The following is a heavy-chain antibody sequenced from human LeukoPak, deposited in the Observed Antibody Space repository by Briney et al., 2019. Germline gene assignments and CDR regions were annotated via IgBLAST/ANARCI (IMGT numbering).Heavy chain of an antibody. D-gene: IGHD3-10*01. CDR2: ITSSSSSI. CDR1: GFTFSSYS. Sequence: GGSLRLSCAASGFTFSSYSMNWVRQAPGKGLEWISYITSSSSSIHYADSVKGRFTVSRDNAKNSVYLQTNSLRDEDTAVYYCARHYYGSGSVDYWGQGTLVTVSS. J-gene: IGHJ4*02. CDR3: ARHYYGSGSVDY. V-gene: IGHV3-48*02.